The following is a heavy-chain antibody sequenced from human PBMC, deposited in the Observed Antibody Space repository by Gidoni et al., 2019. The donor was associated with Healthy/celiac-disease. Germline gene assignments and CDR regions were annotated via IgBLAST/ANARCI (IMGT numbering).Heavy chain of an antibody. J-gene: IGHJ5*02. CDR1: GFSLSTSGVG. CDR3: AHSIAVAGTWWFDP. V-gene: IGHV2-5*01. D-gene: IGHD6-19*01. Sequence: QITLKESGPTLVTPTQTLTLTCTFSGFSLSTSGVGVGWIRQPPGKALEWLARIYWNDDKRYSPSLKRRLTITKDTSKNQVVLTMTNMDPVDTATYYCAHSIAVAGTWWFDPWGQGTLVTVSS. CDR2: IYWNDDK.